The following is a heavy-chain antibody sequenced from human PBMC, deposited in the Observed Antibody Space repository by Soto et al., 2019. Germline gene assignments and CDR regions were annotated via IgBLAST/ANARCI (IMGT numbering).Heavy chain of an antibody. CDR2: ISYDGSNK. D-gene: IGHD2-2*01. Sequence: GSLRLSCAASGFTFSSYGMHWVRQAPGKGLEWVAVISYDGSNKYYADSVKGRFTISRDNSKNTLYLQMNSLRAEDTAVYYCARDGVVVVPAATPFYYYYGMDVWGQGTTVTVSS. CDR3: ARDGVVVVPAATPFYYYYGMDV. J-gene: IGHJ6*02. V-gene: IGHV3-30*03. CDR1: GFTFSSYG.